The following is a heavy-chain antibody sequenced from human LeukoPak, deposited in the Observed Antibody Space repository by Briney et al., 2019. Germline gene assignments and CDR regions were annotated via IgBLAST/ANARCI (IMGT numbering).Heavy chain of an antibody. CDR1: GGPISSGGYY. CDR3: ARLRWELSYWYFDL. D-gene: IGHD1-26*01. J-gene: IGHJ2*01. Sequence: SETLSLTCTVSGGPISSGGYYWSWIRQPPGKGLEWIGSIYYSGSTYYNPSLKSRVTISVDTSKNQFSLKLSSVTAADTAVYYCARLRWELSYWYFDLWGRGTLVTVSS. CDR2: IYYSGST. V-gene: IGHV4-39*01.